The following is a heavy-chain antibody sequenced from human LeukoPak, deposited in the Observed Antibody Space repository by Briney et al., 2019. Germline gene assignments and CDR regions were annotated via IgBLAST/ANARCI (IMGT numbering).Heavy chain of an antibody. CDR2: IYPGDSDT. J-gene: IGHJ4*02. D-gene: IGHD4/OR15-4a*01. V-gene: IGHV5-51*01. CDR3: ARTTMAAHGYLDY. CDR1: GYTFNTYW. Sequence: GESLQISCKGAGYTFNTYWIGWVRQVPGKGLEWMGMIYPGDSDTRYSPSFQGQVTISADKSINTVYLQWSSLKASDTAMYYCARTTMAAHGYLDYWGQGTLVTVSA.